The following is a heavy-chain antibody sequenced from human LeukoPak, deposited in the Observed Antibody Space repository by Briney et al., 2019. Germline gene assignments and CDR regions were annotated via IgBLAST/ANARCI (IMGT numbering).Heavy chain of an antibody. Sequence: ASVKVSCKASGYTFTSYGISWVRQAPGQGLEWMGWISAYNGNTNYAQKLQGRVTMTTDTSTSTAYMELRSLRSDDTAVYYCARVGGGYNHFILPQPCDYWGQGTLVTVSS. J-gene: IGHJ4*02. CDR1: GYTFTSYG. V-gene: IGHV1-18*01. D-gene: IGHD5-24*01. CDR3: ARVGGGYNHFILPQPCDY. CDR2: ISAYNGNT.